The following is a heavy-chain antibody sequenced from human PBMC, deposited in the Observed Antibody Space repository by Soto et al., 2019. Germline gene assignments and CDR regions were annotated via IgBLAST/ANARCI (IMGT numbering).Heavy chain of an antibody. CDR2: IYYSGST. D-gene: IGHD3-22*01. CDR3: ARDNFYYDSSGYPRSFYYYYGMDV. J-gene: IGHJ6*02. CDR1: GGSISSGDYY. V-gene: IGHV4-31*03. Sequence: SETLSLTCTVSGGSISSGDYYWSWIRQHPGKGLEWVGYIYYSGSTYYNPSLKSRVTISVDTSKNQFSLKLSSVTAADTAVYYCARDNFYYDSSGYPRSFYYYYGMDVWGQGTTVTVSS.